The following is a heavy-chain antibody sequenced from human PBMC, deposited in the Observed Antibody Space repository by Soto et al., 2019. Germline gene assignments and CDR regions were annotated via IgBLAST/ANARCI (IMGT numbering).Heavy chain of an antibody. CDR2: IIPILGIA. J-gene: IGHJ5*02. CDR1: GGTFSSYT. V-gene: IGHV1-69*02. D-gene: IGHD2-2*01. CDR3: ARLGFSSTSTCFAP. Sequence: QVQLVQSGAEVKKPGSSVKVSCKASGGTFSSYTISWVRQAPGQGLEWMGRIIPILGIANYAQKFQGRVTITAEKPRNKPYMGVRSLRSAERAVYYWARLGFSSTSTCFAPWGQGTLVTASS.